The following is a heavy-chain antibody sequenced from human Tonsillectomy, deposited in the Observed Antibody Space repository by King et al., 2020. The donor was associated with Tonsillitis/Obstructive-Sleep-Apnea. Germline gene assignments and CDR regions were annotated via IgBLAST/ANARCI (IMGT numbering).Heavy chain of an antibody. Sequence: VTLKESGPALVKPTQTLTLTCTFSGFSLSNSGMCVSWIRQPPGKALEWLARIDWDDDKYYSTSLKTRLTISKDTSKNQVVLTMTNMEPVDTATYFCAPIPYGSGDFHMHVWGNGTTVTVSS. CDR1: GFSLSNSGMC. CDR2: IDWDDDK. J-gene: IGHJ6*03. V-gene: IGHV2-70*11. D-gene: IGHD3-10*01. CDR3: APIPYGSGDFHMHV.